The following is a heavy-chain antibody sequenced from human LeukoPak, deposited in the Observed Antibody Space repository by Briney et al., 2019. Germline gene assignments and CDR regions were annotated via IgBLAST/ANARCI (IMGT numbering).Heavy chain of an antibody. CDR1: GGIFSSYA. D-gene: IGHD6-6*01. CDR3: ARDIGNIAARPGVVG. Sequence: ASVKVSCKASGGIFSSYAISWVRQAPGQGLEWMGGIIPIFGTANYAQKFQGRVTITADESTSTAYMELSSLRSEDTAVYYCARDIGNIAARPGVVGWGQGTLVTVSS. CDR2: IIPIFGTA. J-gene: IGHJ4*02. V-gene: IGHV1-69*13.